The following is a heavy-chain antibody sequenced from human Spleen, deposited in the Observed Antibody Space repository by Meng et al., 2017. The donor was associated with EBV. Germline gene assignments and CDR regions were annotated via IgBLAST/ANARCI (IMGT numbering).Heavy chain of an antibody. CDR1: GGPFRNYA. J-gene: IGHJ4*02. V-gene: IGHV1-69*01. Sequence: QVQLVQSAAGVKKPGSSVKVSCQASGGPFRNYAISWVRQAPGQGLEWLGGFLPTLGAPNYAQKFHGRVSITADESTSTHYMDLSSLRSEDTAVYYCASESGRGYTPDYWGQGTLVTVSS. CDR3: ASESGRGYTPDY. D-gene: IGHD3-10*01. CDR2: FLPTLGAP.